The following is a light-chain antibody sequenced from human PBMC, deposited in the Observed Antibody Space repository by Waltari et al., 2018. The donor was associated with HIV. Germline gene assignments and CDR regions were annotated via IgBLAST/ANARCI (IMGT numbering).Light chain of an antibody. V-gene: IGKV2-28*01. CDR2: LTS. CDR1: QTLLYTDGYKY. CDR3: MQSLQGYS. Sequence: DIVMNQSPLSLPVTPGESASISCRPTQTLLYTDGYKYLEWYQQKPGQSPRLLIYLTSTRASGVPDRFSGSGSGTEFTLHISRVEAEDVGTYYCMQSLQGYSFGQGTKLEIK. J-gene: IGKJ2*01.